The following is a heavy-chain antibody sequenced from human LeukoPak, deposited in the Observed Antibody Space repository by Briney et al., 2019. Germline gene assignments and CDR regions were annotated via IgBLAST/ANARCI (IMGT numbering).Heavy chain of an antibody. CDR2: ISYSGST. V-gene: IGHV4-61*01. D-gene: IGHD3-16*01. CDR1: GGSVNSGTYY. CDR3: ARGDVLDYFDC. J-gene: IGHJ4*02. Sequence: PSETLSLTCTVSGGSVNSGTYYWSWIRQPPGKGLEWIGYISYSGSTNYNPSLKSRVTISVDTSKNQFSLQLNSVTPEDTAVYFCARGDVLDYFDCWGQGTLVTVSS.